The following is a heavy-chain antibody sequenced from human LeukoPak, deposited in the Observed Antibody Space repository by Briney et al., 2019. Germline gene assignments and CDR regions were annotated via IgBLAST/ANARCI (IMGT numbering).Heavy chain of an antibody. CDR1: GGSFSGYY. J-gene: IGHJ5*02. CDR2: INHSGST. D-gene: IGHD2-2*01. V-gene: IGHV4-34*01. Sequence: PSETLSLTCAVYGGSFSGYYWSWIRQPPGKGLEWIGEINHSGSTNYNPSLKSRVTISVDTSKNQFSLKLSSVTAADTAVYYCASGGGIVVVPAAVVTWFDPWGQGTLVTVSS. CDR3: ASGGGIVVVPAAVVTWFDP.